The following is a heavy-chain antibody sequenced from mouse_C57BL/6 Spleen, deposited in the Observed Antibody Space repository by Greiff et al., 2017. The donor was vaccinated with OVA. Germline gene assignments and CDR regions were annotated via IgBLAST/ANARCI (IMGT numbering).Heavy chain of an antibody. CDR3: ARDTDGYEFDY. CDR1: GFTFSDYY. CDR2: INYDGSST. V-gene: IGHV5-16*01. J-gene: IGHJ2*01. D-gene: IGHD2-2*01. Sequence: EVMLVESEGGLVQPGSSMKLSCTASGFTFSDYYMAWVRQVPETGLEWVANINYDGSSTYYLDSLKSRFIISRDNAKNIRYLQMSSLKSEDTATYYCARDTDGYEFDYWGQGTTLTVSS.